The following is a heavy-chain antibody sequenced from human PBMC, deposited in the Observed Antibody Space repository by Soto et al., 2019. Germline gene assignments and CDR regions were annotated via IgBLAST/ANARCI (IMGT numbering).Heavy chain of an antibody. J-gene: IGHJ3*02. Sequence: ESGGDFVQPGGSLRLSCVASGFILSSYWMSWVRQAPGKGLEWVANIKPDGSGKYYVDSVKGRFTISRDNAKNSLYLQMNSLRAEDTAVYYCASNIFYDFWSGYYAFDIWGRGTMVTVSS. CDR3: ASNIFYDFWSGYYAFDI. CDR1: GFILSSYW. V-gene: IGHV3-7*01. D-gene: IGHD3-3*01. CDR2: IKPDGSGK.